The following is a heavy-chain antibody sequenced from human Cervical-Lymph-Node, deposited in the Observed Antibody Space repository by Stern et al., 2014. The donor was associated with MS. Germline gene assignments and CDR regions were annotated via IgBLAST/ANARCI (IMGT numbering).Heavy chain of an antibody. CDR1: GFIFSNYA. J-gene: IGHJ4*02. D-gene: IGHD2-15*01. CDR2: VSNDGSNQ. Sequence: DQLVQSGGGVVQPGRSLRLSCAASGFIFSNYAMHWVRQAPGKGLDWVPFVSNDGSNQFYADSVKGRFTISRDNANNTLYLQMNSLRPEDTAVYYCGRDTCRGGGCYFRYWGQGILITVSS. CDR3: GRDTCRGGGCYFRY. V-gene: IGHV3-30-3*01.